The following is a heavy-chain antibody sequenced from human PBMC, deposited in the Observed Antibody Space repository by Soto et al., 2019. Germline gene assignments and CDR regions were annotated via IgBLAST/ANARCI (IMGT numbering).Heavy chain of an antibody. V-gene: IGHV1-18*01. J-gene: IGHJ6*02. CDR3: ARDGSGLVYGSGSRPYYYYGMDV. D-gene: IGHD3-10*01. CDR2: ISAYNGNT. Sequence: ASVKVSCKASGYTFTSYGISCVRQAHGQGLEWMGWISAYNGNTNYAQKLQGRVTMTTDTSTSTAYMELRSLRSDDTAVYYCARDGSGLVYGSGSRPYYYYGMDVWGQGTTVTVSS. CDR1: GYTFTSYG.